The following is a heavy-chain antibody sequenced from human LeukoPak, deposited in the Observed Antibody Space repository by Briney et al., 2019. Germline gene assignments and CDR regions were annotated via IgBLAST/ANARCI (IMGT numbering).Heavy chain of an antibody. CDR1: GGSFSGYY. D-gene: IGHD4-17*01. J-gene: IGHJ4*02. CDR2: INHSGST. V-gene: IGHV4-34*01. CDR3: ARGSDYGLDY. Sequence: SETLSLTCAVYGGSFSGYYWSWIRQPPGKGLEWIGEINHSGSTNHNPSLKSRVTISVDTSKNQFSLKLSSVTAADTAVYYCARGSDYGLDYWGQGTLVTVSS.